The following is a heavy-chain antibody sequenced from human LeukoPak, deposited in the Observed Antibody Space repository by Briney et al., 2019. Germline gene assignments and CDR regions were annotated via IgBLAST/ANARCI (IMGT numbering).Heavy chain of an antibody. J-gene: IGHJ3*02. CDR3: ARHDSSGPYNAFDI. V-gene: IGHV4-61*02. CDR1: GGSISSGSYY. CDR2: IYTSGST. Sequence: PSQTLSLTCTVSGGSISSGSYYWSWIRQPAGKGLEWIGRIYTSGSTNYNPSLKSRVTISVDTSKNHFSLKLSSVTAEDTAVYYCARHDSSGPYNAFDIWGQGTMVTVSS. D-gene: IGHD3-22*01.